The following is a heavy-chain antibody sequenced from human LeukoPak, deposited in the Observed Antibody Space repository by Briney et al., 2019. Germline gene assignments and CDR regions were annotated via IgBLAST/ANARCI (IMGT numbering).Heavy chain of an antibody. Sequence: SETLSLTCTVSGGSISSGGYYWSWIRQPPGKGLEWIREINHSGSTNYNPSLKSRVTISVDTSKNQFSLKLSSVTAADTAVYYCASSAQYDYVWGSYRHWGQGTLVTVSS. CDR3: ASSAQYDYVWGSYRH. J-gene: IGHJ4*02. CDR2: INHSGST. D-gene: IGHD3-16*02. V-gene: IGHV4-39*07. CDR1: GGSISSGGYY.